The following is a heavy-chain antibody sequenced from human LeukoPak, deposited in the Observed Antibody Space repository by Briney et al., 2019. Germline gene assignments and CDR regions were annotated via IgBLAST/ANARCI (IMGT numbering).Heavy chain of an antibody. D-gene: IGHD2-2*01. CDR1: GFTFSTYA. CDR2: ISYDGSNK. J-gene: IGHJ5*02. Sequence: GGSLRLSCAASGFTFSTYAMHWVRQAPGKGLEWAALISYDGSNKYYADSVKGRFTISRDNSKNTLYLQMNSLRAEDTAVYYCAKGVLPAASWFDPWGQGTLVTVSS. CDR3: AKGVLPAASWFDP. V-gene: IGHV3-30*04.